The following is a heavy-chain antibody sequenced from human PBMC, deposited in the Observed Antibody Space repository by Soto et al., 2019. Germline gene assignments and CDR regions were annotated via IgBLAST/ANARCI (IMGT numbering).Heavy chain of an antibody. J-gene: IGHJ6*02. D-gene: IGHD6-6*01. CDR1: GGTFSSYS. V-gene: IGHV1-69*13. Sequence: SVKVSCKASGGTFSSYSISWVLQAPGEGLEWMGGIIPIFGTANYAQKFQGRVTITADESTSTAYMELSSLRSEDTAVYYCARSEYSSPLEWGMDVWGQGTTVTVSS. CDR2: IIPIFGTA. CDR3: ARSEYSSPLEWGMDV.